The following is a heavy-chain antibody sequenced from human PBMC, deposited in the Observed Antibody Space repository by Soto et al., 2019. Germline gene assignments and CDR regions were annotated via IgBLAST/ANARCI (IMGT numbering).Heavy chain of an antibody. J-gene: IGHJ4*02. Sequence: GASVKVSCKASGYTFTNYYMHRVRQAPGQGLEWMGIFNPSGTSTTYAQKFQGRVTMTRDTSTSTVYMELNSLRSDDTAVYYCARALPRSSGYSYGALDYWGQGTLVTVSS. CDR2: FNPSGTST. D-gene: IGHD5-18*01. V-gene: IGHV1-46*01. CDR1: GYTFTNYY. CDR3: ARALPRSSGYSYGALDY.